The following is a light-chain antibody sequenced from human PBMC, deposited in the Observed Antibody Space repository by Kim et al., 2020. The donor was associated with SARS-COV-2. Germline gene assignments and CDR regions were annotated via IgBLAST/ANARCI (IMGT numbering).Light chain of an antibody. Sequence: QSALTQPASVSGSPGQSITISCTGTSSDVGGYNYVSWYQQHPGKAPKLMIYDVSNRPSGVSNRFSGSKSGNTASLTISGLQAEDEVDYYCSSYTSSNTVVFGGGTQLTVL. CDR2: DVS. V-gene: IGLV2-14*03. CDR3: SSYTSSNTVV. J-gene: IGLJ2*01. CDR1: SSDVGGYNY.